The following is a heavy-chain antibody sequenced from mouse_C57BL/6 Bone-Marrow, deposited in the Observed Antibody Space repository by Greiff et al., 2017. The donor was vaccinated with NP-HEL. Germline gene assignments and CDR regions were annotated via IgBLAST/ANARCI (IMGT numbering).Heavy chain of an antibody. CDR2: IDPSDSYP. CDR3: ARDHEYYFDY. CDR1: GYTFTSYW. Sequence: VQLQQPGAELVMPGASVKLSCKASGYTFTSYWMHWVKQRPGQGLEWIGEIDPSDSYPNYNQKFKGKSTLTVDKSSSTAYMQLSSQTSEDSAVYYCARDHEYYFDYWGQGTTLTVSS. J-gene: IGHJ2*01. V-gene: IGHV1-69*01.